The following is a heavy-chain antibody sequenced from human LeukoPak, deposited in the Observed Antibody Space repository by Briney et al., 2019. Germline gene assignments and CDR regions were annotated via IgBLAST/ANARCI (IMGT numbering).Heavy chain of an antibody. CDR3: ARGQQWHYNWFDP. CDR2: INHNGNVN. Sequence: PGGSLRLSCAASGFTFSSYWMNWARQAPGKGLEWVASINHNGNVNYYVDSVKGRFTISRDNAKNSLYLQMSNLRAEDTAVYYCARGQQWHYNWFDPWGQGTLVTVSS. D-gene: IGHD6-19*01. J-gene: IGHJ5*02. V-gene: IGHV3-7*03. CDR1: GFTFSSYW.